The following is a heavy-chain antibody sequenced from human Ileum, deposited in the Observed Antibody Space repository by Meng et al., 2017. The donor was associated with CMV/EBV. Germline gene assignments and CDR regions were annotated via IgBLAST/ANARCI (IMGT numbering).Heavy chain of an antibody. CDR2: INHSGST. Sequence: CPLYCGSFSCYYWSWLRQPPGKGLDWLGDINHSGSTNYHPSLKSRVTISVDTSKNQFSLKLSSVTAADTAVYYCARREDSGSYYSDYWGQGTLVTVSS. CDR1: CGSFSCYY. CDR3: ARREDSGSYYSDY. J-gene: IGHJ4*02. D-gene: IGHD1-26*01. V-gene: IGHV4-34*01.